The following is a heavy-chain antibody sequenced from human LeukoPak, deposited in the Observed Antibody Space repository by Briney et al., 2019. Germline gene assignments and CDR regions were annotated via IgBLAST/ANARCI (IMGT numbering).Heavy chain of an antibody. CDR1: GYTFTGYY. CDR3: ARDPIITMVRGVIIPDYYYYYMDV. J-gene: IGHJ6*03. D-gene: IGHD3-10*01. V-gene: IGHV1-2*02. Sequence: ASVKVSCKASGYTFTGYYLHWVRQAPGQGLEWMGWINPNSGGTNYAQKFQGRVTMTRDTSISTAYMELSRLRSDDTAVYYCARDPIITMVRGVIIPDYYYYYMDVWGKGTTVTISS. CDR2: INPNSGGT.